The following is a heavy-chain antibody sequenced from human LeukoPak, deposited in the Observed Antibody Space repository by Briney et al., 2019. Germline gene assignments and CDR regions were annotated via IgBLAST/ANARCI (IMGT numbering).Heavy chain of an antibody. D-gene: IGHD1-1*01. Sequence: GGSLRLSCAASGFTFSSYIMNWVRQAPGKGLEWVSSISSSSSYIYYADSVKGRFTISRDNATNSLYLQMSSLRAEDTAVYYCARDRLDDAFDIWGQGTMLTVSS. CDR1: GFTFSSYI. CDR3: ARDRLDDAFDI. J-gene: IGHJ3*02. V-gene: IGHV3-21*01. CDR2: ISSSSSYI.